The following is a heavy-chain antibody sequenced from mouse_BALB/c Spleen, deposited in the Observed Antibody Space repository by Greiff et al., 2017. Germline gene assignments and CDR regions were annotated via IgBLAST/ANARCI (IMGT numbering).Heavy chain of an antibody. CDR1: GYTFTEYI. CDR2: FYPGSGSI. V-gene: IGHV1-62-2*01. Sequence: QVQLKQSGAELVKPGASVKLSCKASGYTFTEYIIHWVKQRSGQGLEWIGWFYPGSGSIKYNEKFKDKATLTAAKSSSTVYMELSRLTSEDSAVYFCARHGVITTVVANYAMDYWGQGTSVTVSS. J-gene: IGHJ4*01. CDR3: ARHGVITTVVANYAMDY. D-gene: IGHD1-1*01.